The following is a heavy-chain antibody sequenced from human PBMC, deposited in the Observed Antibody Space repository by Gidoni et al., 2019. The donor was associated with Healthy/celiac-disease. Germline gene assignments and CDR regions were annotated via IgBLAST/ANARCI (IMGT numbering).Heavy chain of an antibody. Sequence: EVQLLESGGGLVQPGGYLSLSRAGSGLTFSSYAMSWVRQAPGKGLELVSAISCSGGSTYYADSVKGRFTISRDNSKNTLYLQMNSLRAEDTAVYYCAKDHSLLWFGEDQGDAFDIWGQGTMVTVSS. V-gene: IGHV3-23*01. CDR2: ISCSGGST. CDR1: GLTFSSYA. CDR3: AKDHSLLWFGEDQGDAFDI. D-gene: IGHD3-10*01. J-gene: IGHJ3*02.